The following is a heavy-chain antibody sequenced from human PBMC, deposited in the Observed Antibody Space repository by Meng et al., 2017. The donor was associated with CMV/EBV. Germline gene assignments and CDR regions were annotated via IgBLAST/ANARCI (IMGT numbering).Heavy chain of an antibody. V-gene: IGHV4-34*01. Sequence: SETLSLTCAVYGGSFSGYHWSWIRQPPGKGLEWIGSIYYSGSTYYNPSLKSRVTISVDTSKNQFSLKLSSVTAADTAVYYCARGGGVDCSSTSCSYYYYYGMDVWGQGTTVTVSS. CDR1: GGSFSGYH. CDR3: ARGGGVDCSSTSCSYYYYYGMDV. D-gene: IGHD2-2*01. J-gene: IGHJ6*02. CDR2: IYYSGST.